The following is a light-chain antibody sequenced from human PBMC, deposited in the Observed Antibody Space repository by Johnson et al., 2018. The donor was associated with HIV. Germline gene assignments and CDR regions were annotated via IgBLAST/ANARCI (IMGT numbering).Light chain of an antibody. CDR1: SSNIGKNY. V-gene: IGLV1-51*02. Sequence: QSVLTQPPSMSAAPGQKVTISCSGSSSNIGKNYVSWYQHLPGTAPKLLIYEDNKRPSGIPDRFSGSKSATSATLGITGLQTGDEADYYCGTWDSSLSAGICGTGTNATGL. CDR3: GTWDSSLSAGI. J-gene: IGLJ1*01. CDR2: EDN.